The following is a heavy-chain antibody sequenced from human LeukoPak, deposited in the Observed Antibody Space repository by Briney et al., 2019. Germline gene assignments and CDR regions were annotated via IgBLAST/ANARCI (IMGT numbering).Heavy chain of an antibody. CDR1: GFTFSSFA. CDR3: TKGGSSDPCGHCDC. V-gene: IGHV3-23*01. J-gene: IGHJ4*01. Sequence: QPGGSLRLSCAASGFTFSSFAMSWVRQTPGKGLEWVSTISGSGGSTYYADSVKGRFTISRDNSKNTLYLQMNSLRAEDTAMYYCTKGGSSDPCGHCDCWGHGTLVTVSS. CDR2: ISGSGGST. D-gene: IGHD2-15*01.